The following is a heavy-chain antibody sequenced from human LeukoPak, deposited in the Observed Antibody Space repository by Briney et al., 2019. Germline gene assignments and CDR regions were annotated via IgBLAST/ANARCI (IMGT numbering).Heavy chain of an antibody. CDR2: INHSGST. D-gene: IGHD6-19*01. J-gene: IGHJ4*02. CDR1: GGSFSGYY. V-gene: IGHV4-34*01. CDR3: AREGSSGWGPFDY. Sequence: PSETLSLTCAVYGGSFSGYYWSWIRQPAGKGLEWIGEINHSGSTNYNPSLKSRVTISVDTSKNQFSLKLSSVTAADTAVYYCAREGSSGWGPFDYWGQGTLVTVSS.